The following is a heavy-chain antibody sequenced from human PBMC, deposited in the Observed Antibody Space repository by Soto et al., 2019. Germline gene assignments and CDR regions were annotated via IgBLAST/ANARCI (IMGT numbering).Heavy chain of an antibody. V-gene: IGHV4-4*07. CDR2: IYTSGST. CDR1: GGSISSYY. Sequence: PSETLSLTCTVSGGSISSYYWSWIRQPAGKGLEWIGRIYTSGSTNYSPSLKSRVTMSVDTSKNQFSLKLSSVTAADTAVYYCARDPPYYYDSSGYYGGWFDPWGQGTLVTVSS. J-gene: IGHJ5*02. D-gene: IGHD3-22*01. CDR3: ARDPPYYYDSSGYYGGWFDP.